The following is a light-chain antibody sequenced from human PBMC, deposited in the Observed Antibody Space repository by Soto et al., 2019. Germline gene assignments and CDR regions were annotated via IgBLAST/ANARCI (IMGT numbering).Light chain of an antibody. CDR2: DAS. V-gene: IGKV1-5*01. J-gene: IGKJ2*01. CDR1: QSISSW. Sequence: DIQMTQSPSTLSASVGDRVTINCRASQSISSWLAWYQQKPGKAPKLLIYDASSLESGVPSRFSGSGSGTEFTLTISSLQPDDFATYYCQQYNSYSRYTFGQGTKLEIK. CDR3: QQYNSYSRYT.